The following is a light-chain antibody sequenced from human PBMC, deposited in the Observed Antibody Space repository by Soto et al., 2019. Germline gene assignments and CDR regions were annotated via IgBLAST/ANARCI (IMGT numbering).Light chain of an antibody. J-gene: IGKJ2*01. CDR2: GAS. CDR1: QGVSSSY. V-gene: IGKV3-20*01. Sequence: EIVLTQSPGTLSLSPGERATLSCRASQGVSSSYLAWHQQKPGQAPRLLIYGASSRASGIPDRFSGSGSGTDFTLTISRLEPEDFAVYYCQQYGSSPYTFGQGTKLQIK. CDR3: QQYGSSPYT.